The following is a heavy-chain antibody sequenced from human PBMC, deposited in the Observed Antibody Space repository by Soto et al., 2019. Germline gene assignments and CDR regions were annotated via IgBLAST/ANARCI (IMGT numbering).Heavy chain of an antibody. Sequence: GGSLRLSCAASGFTFSSSWMSWVRQAPGKGLEWVANIKQDGSEKYYVDSVKGRFTISRDNAKNSLYLQMNSLRAEDTAVYYCAREPYMYLNILFDYWGQGTLVTVS. J-gene: IGHJ4*02. CDR3: AREPYMYLNILFDY. CDR2: IKQDGSEK. V-gene: IGHV3-7*01. D-gene: IGHD2-15*01. CDR1: GFTFSSSW.